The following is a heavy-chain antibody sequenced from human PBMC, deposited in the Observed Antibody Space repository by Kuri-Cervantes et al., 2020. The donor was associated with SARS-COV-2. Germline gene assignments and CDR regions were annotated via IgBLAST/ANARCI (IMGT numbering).Heavy chain of an antibody. CDR3: AKDNLGWDYNNRGMDA. V-gene: IGHV3-30*02. D-gene: IGHD3-22*01. CDR2: IWYDGSNK. Sequence: GGSLRLSCAASGFTFSSYGMHWVRQAPGKGLEWVAVIWYDGSNKYYVDSVKGRFTISRDNSKNTLYLQMNSLRPEDTAVYYCAKDNLGWDYNNRGMDAWGQGTTVTVSS. J-gene: IGHJ6*02. CDR1: GFTFSSYG.